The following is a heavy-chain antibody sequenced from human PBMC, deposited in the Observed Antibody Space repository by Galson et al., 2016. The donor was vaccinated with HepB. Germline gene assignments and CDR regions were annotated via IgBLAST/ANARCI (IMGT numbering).Heavy chain of an antibody. J-gene: IGHJ1*01. D-gene: IGHD2-2*01. CDR1: GFTFSNYA. CDR2: ISYDGSNK. V-gene: IGHV3-33*05. CDR3: SRDPHRYALQL. Sequence: SLRLSCAASGFTFSNYAMHWVRQAPGKGLEWVAIISYDGSNKNYADSVKGRFTISRDNSKNTLYLQLDSLRAEDTAVYYCSRDPHRYALQLWGQGTLVTVSS.